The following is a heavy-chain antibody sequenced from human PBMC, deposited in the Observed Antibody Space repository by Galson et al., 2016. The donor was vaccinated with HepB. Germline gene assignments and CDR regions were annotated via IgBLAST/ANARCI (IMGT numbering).Heavy chain of an antibody. CDR2: ISRRGDST. V-gene: IGHV3-23*01. J-gene: IGHJ3*02. Sequence: SLRLSCAASGFTFSNYGMTWVRQAPGKGLEVVSSISRRGDSTDYADSVKGRFTISRDNSKNTLYLQMNSLRAEDTATYYCATVGGSTYGLRSDAFDIWGQGTMVTVSS. D-gene: IGHD1-26*01. CDR3: ATVGGSTYGLRSDAFDI. CDR1: GFTFSNYG.